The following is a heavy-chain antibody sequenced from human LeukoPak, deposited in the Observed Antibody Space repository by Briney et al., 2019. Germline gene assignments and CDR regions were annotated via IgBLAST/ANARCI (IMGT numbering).Heavy chain of an antibody. V-gene: IGHV3-9*01. D-gene: IGHD6-13*01. J-gene: IGHJ1*01. CDR3: AKASGSSWYDPLVLQH. CDR1: GFTFDDYA. Sequence: LAGGSLRLSCAASGFTFDDYAMHWVRQAPGKGLEWVSGISWNSGSIGYADSVKGRFTISRDNAKNSLYLQMNSLRAEDTALYYCAKASGSSWYDPLVLQHWGQGTLVTVSS. CDR2: ISWNSGSI.